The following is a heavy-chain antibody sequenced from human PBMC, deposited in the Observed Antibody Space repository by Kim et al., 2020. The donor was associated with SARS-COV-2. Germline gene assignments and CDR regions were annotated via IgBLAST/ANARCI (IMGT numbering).Heavy chain of an antibody. V-gene: IGHV4-59*08. J-gene: IGHJ4*02. CDR3: ARHYASGTYPLDY. D-gene: IGHD3-10*01. Sequence: STPPLKGRVTISIATSKNQLSLTLTSVTAADTAVYYCARHYASGTYPLDYWGQGTLVTVSS.